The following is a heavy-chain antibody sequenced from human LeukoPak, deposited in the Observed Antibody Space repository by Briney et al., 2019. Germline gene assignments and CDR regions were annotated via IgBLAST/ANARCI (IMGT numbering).Heavy chain of an antibody. CDR1: GGSFSGYY. D-gene: IGHD3-10*01. Sequence: SETLSLTCAVYGGSFSGYYWSWLRQPPGKGLEWIGEINHSGSTNYNPSLKSRVTISVDTSKNQFSLKLSSVTAADTAVYYCARGDYYGSGTNWFDPWGQGTLVTVSS. V-gene: IGHV4-34*01. CDR2: INHSGST. CDR3: ARGDYYGSGTNWFDP. J-gene: IGHJ5*02.